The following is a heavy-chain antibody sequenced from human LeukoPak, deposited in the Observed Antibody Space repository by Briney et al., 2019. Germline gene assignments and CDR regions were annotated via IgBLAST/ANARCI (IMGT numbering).Heavy chain of an antibody. Sequence: SETLSLTCTVSGYSISSGYYWGWIRQPPGKGLEWIGSIYHSGSTYYNPSLKSRVTVSVDTSKNQFSLKLSSVTAADTAVYYCARHYGSGRGYYYMDAWGKGTTVTVSS. J-gene: IGHJ6*03. CDR1: GYSISSGYY. CDR2: IYHSGST. D-gene: IGHD3-10*01. CDR3: ARHYGSGRGYYYMDA. V-gene: IGHV4-38-2*02.